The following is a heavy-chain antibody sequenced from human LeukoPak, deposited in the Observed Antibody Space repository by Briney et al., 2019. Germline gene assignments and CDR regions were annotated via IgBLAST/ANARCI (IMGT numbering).Heavy chain of an antibody. J-gene: IGHJ6*03. V-gene: IGHV1-2*02. CDR2: INPNSGGT. CDR1: EYTFTAYY. D-gene: IGHD3-10*01. Sequence: ASVKVSCKASEYTFTAYYIHWVRQAPGQGLEWMAWINPNSGGTNYAQKFQGRVTMTRDTSISTAYMELSSLRSEDTAVYYCARDDRGSMVRGVIFPYYMDVWGKGTTVTVSS. CDR3: ARDDRGSMVRGVIFPYYMDV.